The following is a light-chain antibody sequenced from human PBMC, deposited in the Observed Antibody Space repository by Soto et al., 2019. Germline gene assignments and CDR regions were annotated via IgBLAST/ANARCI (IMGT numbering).Light chain of an antibody. CDR1: QSISSW. Sequence: DIQMTQSPSTLSASVGDRVTITCRASQSISSWLAWYQQKPGKAPKLLIYKASSLESGVPSRFSGSGSGTEFNLTISSLQPDDFATYYCQQYNSSQWTFGQGTKVEIK. CDR2: KAS. V-gene: IGKV1-5*03. J-gene: IGKJ1*01. CDR3: QQYNSSQWT.